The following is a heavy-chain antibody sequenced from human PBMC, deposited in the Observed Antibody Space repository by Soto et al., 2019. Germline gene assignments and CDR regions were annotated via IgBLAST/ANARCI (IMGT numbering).Heavy chain of an antibody. J-gene: IGHJ4*02. V-gene: IGHV4-31*03. CDR3: ARGRGYCSGGSCYQVDY. CDR2: IYYSGST. Sequence: SETLSLTCTVSGGSISSGGYYWSWIRQHPGKGLEWIGYIYYSGSTYYNPSLKSRVTISVDTSKNQFSLKLSSVTAADTAVYYCARGRGYCSGGSCYQVDYWGQGTLVTVSS. CDR1: GGSISSGGYY. D-gene: IGHD2-15*01.